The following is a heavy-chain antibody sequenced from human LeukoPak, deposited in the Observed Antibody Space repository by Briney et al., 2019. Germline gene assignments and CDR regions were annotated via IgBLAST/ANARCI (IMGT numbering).Heavy chain of an antibody. CDR1: GFTFDDYA. Sequence: GGSLRLSCAASGFTFDDYAMHWVRQAPGKGLEWVSGISWNSGSIGYADSVKGRFTISRDNAKNSLYLQMHSLRAEDTALYYCAKDAGAIGVGATNFDYWGQGTLVTVSS. CDR3: AKDAGAIGVGATNFDY. V-gene: IGHV3-9*01. D-gene: IGHD1-26*01. J-gene: IGHJ4*02. CDR2: ISWNSGSI.